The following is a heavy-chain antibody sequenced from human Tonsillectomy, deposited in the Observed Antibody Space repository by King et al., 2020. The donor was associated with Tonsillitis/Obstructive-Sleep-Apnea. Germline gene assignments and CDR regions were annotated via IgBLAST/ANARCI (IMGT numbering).Heavy chain of an antibody. CDR3: ARGYYGSGSYYDY. Sequence: VQLQQWGAGLLKPSETLSLTCAVYGGSFSGYYWSWIRQPPGKGLEWIGEINHSGSTNYNPSLKSRVTISVDRSKNQFSLKLSSVTAADTAVYYCARGYYGSGSYYDYWGQGTLVTVSS. CDR2: INHSGST. CDR1: GGSFSGYY. J-gene: IGHJ4*02. V-gene: IGHV4-34*01. D-gene: IGHD3-10*01.